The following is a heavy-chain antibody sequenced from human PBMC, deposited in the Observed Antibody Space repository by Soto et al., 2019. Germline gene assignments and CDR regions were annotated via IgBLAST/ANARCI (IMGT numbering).Heavy chain of an antibody. Sequence: SETLSLTCTVSGGSISSYYWSWIRQPPGKGLEWIGYIYYSGSTNYNPSLKSRVTISVDTSKNQFSLKLSSVTAADTAVYYCASTAQPKAAAGPIALDYYYYYGMDVWGQGTTVTVSS. CDR2: IYYSGST. CDR1: GGSISSYY. J-gene: IGHJ6*02. CDR3: ASTAQPKAAAGPIALDYYYYYGMDV. D-gene: IGHD6-13*01. V-gene: IGHV4-59*01.